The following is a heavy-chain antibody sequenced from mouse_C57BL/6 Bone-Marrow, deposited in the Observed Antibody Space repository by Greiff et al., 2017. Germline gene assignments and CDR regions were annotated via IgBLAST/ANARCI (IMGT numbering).Heavy chain of an antibody. CDR3: ARPYYSNYWYFDV. CDR2: IYPGSGST. CDR1: GYTFTSYW. J-gene: IGHJ1*03. Sequence: QVQLQQPGAELVKPGASVKMSCKASGYTFTSYWITWVKQRPGQGLEWIGDIYPGSGSTNYNEKFKSKATLTVDTSSSTTSMQLRSLTSEDSAVYYCARPYYSNYWYFDVWGTGTTVTVSS. V-gene: IGHV1-55*01. D-gene: IGHD2-5*01.